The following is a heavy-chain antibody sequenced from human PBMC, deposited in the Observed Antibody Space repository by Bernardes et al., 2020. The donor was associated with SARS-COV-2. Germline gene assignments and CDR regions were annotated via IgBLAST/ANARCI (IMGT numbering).Heavy chain of an antibody. CDR1: GYTFTSYD. J-gene: IGHJ4*02. CDR2: MNPNSGNT. D-gene: IGHD6-19*01. V-gene: IGHV1-8*01. Sequence: ASVKVSCKASGYTFTSYDINWVRQATGQGLEWMGWMNPNSGNTGYAQKFQGRVTMTRNTSISTAYMELSSLRSEDTAVYYCARGGSEKQWLVFFGDYWAREPWSPSPQ. CDR3: ARGGSEKQWLVFFGDY.